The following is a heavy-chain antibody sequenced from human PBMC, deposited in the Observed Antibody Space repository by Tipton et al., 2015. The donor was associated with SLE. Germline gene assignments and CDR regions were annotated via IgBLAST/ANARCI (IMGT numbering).Heavy chain of an antibody. CDR2: ISNDGSDK. Sequence: SLRLSCEASGFTLSSYAMHWVRQAPGKGLEWVAIISNDGSDKYYADPMKGRFSISRDNAKNSLYLQMNSLRVEDTAVYFCAGDDYASGTTWGQGTLVTVSS. CDR1: GFTLSSYA. J-gene: IGHJ5*02. D-gene: IGHD3-10*01. CDR3: AGDDYASGTT. V-gene: IGHV3-30*04.